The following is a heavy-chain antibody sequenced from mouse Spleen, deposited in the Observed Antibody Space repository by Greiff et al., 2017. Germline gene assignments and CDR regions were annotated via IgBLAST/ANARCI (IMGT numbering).Heavy chain of an antibody. CDR3: ARGGLLSSYAMDY. CDR2: IDPSDSYT. CDR1: GYTFTSYW. V-gene: IGHV1-69*02. Sequence: VQLQQSGAELASPGASVTLSCKASGYTFTSYWMHWVKQRPGQGLEWIGEIDPSDSYTNYNQKFKGKATLTVDKSSSTAYMQLSSLTSEDSAVYYCARGGLLSSYAMDYWGQGTSVTVSS. D-gene: IGHD1-1*02. J-gene: IGHJ4*01.